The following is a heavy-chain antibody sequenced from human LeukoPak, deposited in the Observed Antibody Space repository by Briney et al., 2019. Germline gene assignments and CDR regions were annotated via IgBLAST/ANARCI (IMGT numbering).Heavy chain of an antibody. CDR2: ISGSGGST. CDR3: AKGDTGHILGYCSGGSCYSYGMDV. CDR1: GFTFSSYA. Sequence: PGRSLRLSCAASGFTFSSYAMSWVRQAPGKGLEWVSAISGSGGSTYYADSVKGRFTISRDNSKNTLYLQMNSLRAEDTAVYYCAKGDTGHILGYCSGGSCYSYGMDVWGQGTTVTVSS. J-gene: IGHJ6*02. V-gene: IGHV3-23*01. D-gene: IGHD2-15*01.